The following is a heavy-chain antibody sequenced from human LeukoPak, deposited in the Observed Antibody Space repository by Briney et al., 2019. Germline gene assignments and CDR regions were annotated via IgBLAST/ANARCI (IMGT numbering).Heavy chain of an antibody. D-gene: IGHD5-24*01. CDR1: GGSFSGYY. CDR3: ARDRKMATIPFDY. Sequence: PSETLSLTCAVYGGSFSGYYWSWIRQPPGKGLEWIGEINHSGITNYNPSLKSRATISVDTSKNQFSLKLSSVTAADTAVYYCARDRKMATIPFDYWGQGTLVTVSS. V-gene: IGHV4-34*01. J-gene: IGHJ4*02. CDR2: INHSGIT.